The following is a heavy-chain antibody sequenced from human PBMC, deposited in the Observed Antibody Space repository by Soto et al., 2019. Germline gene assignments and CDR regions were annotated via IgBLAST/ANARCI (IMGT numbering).Heavy chain of an antibody. CDR3: ARDLGIRVAGTGWFDP. J-gene: IGHJ5*02. D-gene: IGHD6-19*01. CDR1: GGLLTSYY. CDR2: IYTTGTT. V-gene: IGHV4-4*07. Sequence: SETLSLTCSVSGGLLTSYYWSWIRQSAGKELERIGRIYTTGTTNYNPSFKSRVTMSMDRSKNQFSLKLSSVGAADTAVYYCARDLGIRVAGTGWFDPWGQGTLVTVSS.